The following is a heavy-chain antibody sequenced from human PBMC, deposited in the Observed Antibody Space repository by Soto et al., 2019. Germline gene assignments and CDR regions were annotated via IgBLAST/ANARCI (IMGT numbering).Heavy chain of an antibody. CDR1: GYTFTSYG. J-gene: IGHJ6*02. Sequence: ASVKVSCKASGYTFTSYGISWVRQAPGQGLEWMGWISAYNGNTNYAQKLQGRVTMTTDTSTSTAYMELRSLRADDTAVYYCARGEYCSSTSCYSGSYNYQYFGLDVWGQGTTVTVSS. CDR3: ARGEYCSSTSCYSGSYNYQYFGLDV. V-gene: IGHV1-18*04. CDR2: ISAYNGNT. D-gene: IGHD2-2*02.